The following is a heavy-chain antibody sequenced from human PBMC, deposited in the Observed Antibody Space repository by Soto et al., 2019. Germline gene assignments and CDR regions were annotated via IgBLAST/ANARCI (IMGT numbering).Heavy chain of an antibody. V-gene: IGHV2-26*01. CDR1: GFSLIKARMG. CDR2: LFSNDEK. J-gene: IGHJ4*02. CDR3: ARISDYGYYYFDY. D-gene: IGHD4-17*01. Sequence: QVTLKESGPVLVKPTETLTLTCTVSGFSLIKARMGVSCIRQPPVKALEWFAHLFSNDEKSYSTSLKSRLTISKDTYKSQVVLTMTNMDPVDTATYYCARISDYGYYYFDYWGQGTLVTVSS.